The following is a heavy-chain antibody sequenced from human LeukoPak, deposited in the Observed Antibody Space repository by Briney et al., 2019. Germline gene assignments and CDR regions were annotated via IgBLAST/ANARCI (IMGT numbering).Heavy chain of an antibody. CDR1: GFTFSNYA. CDR3: AKGVTTHDY. V-gene: IGHV3-23*01. Sequence: GGSLGLSCAASGFTFSNYAMSWVRQAPGKGLEWVSGLSGSGGGTYYADSVKGRFTISRDNSKNTLYLQMNSLRAEDTAVYYCAKGVTTHDYWGQGTLVTVSS. CDR2: LSGSGGGT. J-gene: IGHJ4*02. D-gene: IGHD4-17*01.